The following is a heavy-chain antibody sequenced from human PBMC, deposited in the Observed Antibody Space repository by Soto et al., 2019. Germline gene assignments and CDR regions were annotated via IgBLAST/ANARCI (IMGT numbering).Heavy chain of an antibody. CDR1: GFTFSSYA. CDR3: ANLGAAAGNYYGMDV. J-gene: IGHJ6*02. V-gene: IGHV3-23*01. Sequence: GGSLRLSCAASGFTFSSYAMSWVRQAPGKGLEWVSAISGSGGSTYYADSVKGRFTISRDNSKNTLYLQMNSLRAEDTAVYYCANLGAAAGNYYGMDVWGQGTTVTVSS. CDR2: ISGSGGST. D-gene: IGHD6-13*01.